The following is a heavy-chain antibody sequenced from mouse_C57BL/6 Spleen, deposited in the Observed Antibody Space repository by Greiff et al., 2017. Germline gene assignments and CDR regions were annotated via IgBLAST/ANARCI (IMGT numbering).Heavy chain of an antibody. Sequence: QVQLQQPGAELVKPGASVKMSCKASGYTFTSYWITWVKQRPGQGLEWIGDIYPGSGSTNYNEKFKSKATLTVDTSSSTAYMQLSSLTSEDSAVSYCAMGRNTSVVFDYWGQGTTLTVSS. CDR1: GYTFTSYW. CDR2: IYPGSGST. D-gene: IGHD5-2*01. J-gene: IGHJ2*01. CDR3: AMGRNTSVVFDY. V-gene: IGHV1-55*01.